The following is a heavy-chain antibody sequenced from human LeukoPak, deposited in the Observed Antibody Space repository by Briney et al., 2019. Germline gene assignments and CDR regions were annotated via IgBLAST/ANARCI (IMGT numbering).Heavy chain of an antibody. Sequence: RPGGSLRLSCAASGFTFSSYAMSWVRQAPGKGLEWVSAISGSGGSTYYAASVKGRFTISRDNSKNTLYLQMNSMRAEDTAVYYCAKDKHPGGGLQLFDYWGQGTLVTVSS. D-gene: IGHD5-24*01. CDR1: GFTFSSYA. J-gene: IGHJ4*02. V-gene: IGHV3-23*01. CDR3: AKDKHPGGGLQLFDY. CDR2: ISGSGGST.